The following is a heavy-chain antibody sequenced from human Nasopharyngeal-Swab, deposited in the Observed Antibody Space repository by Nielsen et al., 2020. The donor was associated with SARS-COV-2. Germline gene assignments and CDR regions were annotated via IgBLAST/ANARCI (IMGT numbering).Heavy chain of an antibody. V-gene: IGHV4-31*02. CDR3: ARENTYFDY. CDR2: IYYSGST. J-gene: IGHJ4*02. Sequence: PGKGLEWIGYIYYSGSTYYNPSLKSRVTISVDTSKNQFSLKLSPVTAADTAVYYCARENTYFDYWGQGTLVTVSS.